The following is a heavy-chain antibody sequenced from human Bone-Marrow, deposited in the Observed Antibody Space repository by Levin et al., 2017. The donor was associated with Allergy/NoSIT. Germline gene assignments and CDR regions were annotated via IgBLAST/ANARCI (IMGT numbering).Heavy chain of an antibody. D-gene: IGHD2-15*01. J-gene: IGHJ5*02. Sequence: KPSETLSLTCTVSGGSISSPHHYWSWIRQPPGKGLEWIGNIYHSGGTSYNPSLESRLTISVDTSTSQFSLKLTSVTAADTAVYYCARVPQLYCDGGTCYLGWFDAWGQGILVTVSS. CDR3: ARVPQLYCDGGTCYLGWFDA. CDR1: GGSISSPHHY. V-gene: IGHV4-30-4*01. CDR2: IYHSGGT.